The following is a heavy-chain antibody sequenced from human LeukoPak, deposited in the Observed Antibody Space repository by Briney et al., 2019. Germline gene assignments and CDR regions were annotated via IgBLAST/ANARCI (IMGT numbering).Heavy chain of an antibody. CDR1: GFTFSSYG. V-gene: IGHV3-30*18. J-gene: IGHJ4*02. CDR3: AKEGHGSSLDY. Sequence: GGSLRLSCAASGFTFSSYGMHWVRQAPGTGLEWVAVISYDGSNKYYADSVKGRFTISRDNSKNTLYLQMNSLRAEDTAVYYCAKEGHGSSLDYWGQGTLVTVSS. D-gene: IGHD6-13*01. CDR2: ISYDGSNK.